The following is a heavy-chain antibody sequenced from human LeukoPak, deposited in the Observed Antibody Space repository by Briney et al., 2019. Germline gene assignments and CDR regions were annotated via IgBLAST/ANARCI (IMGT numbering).Heavy chain of an antibody. CDR3: AKVSLRWWGYVDY. J-gene: IGHJ4*02. CDR1: GFTFSNYG. D-gene: IGHD4-23*01. Sequence: GGSLRLSCAASGFTFSNYGMHWVRQAPGKGLEWVAIISYDGSDKYYTDSVKGRFTISRDNSKNTLYLQMNSLRAEDTAVYYCAKVSLRWWGYVDYWGQGTLVTVSS. CDR2: ISYDGSDK. V-gene: IGHV3-30*18.